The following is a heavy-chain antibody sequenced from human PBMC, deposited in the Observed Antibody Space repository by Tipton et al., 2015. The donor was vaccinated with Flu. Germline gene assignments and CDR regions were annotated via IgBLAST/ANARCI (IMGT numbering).Heavy chain of an antibody. Sequence: TLSLTCTVSGGSISTYYWSWIRQPAGEGLEWVGRIYSSGNTSYNPSLKSRVTMSVDTSKNQFSLKLSSVTAGDTAVYFCARATRYGSGSYYPFDYWGQGTVVTVSS. D-gene: IGHD3-10*01. CDR1: GGSISTYY. CDR2: IYSSGNT. CDR3: ARATRYGSGSYYPFDY. V-gene: IGHV4-4*07. J-gene: IGHJ4*02.